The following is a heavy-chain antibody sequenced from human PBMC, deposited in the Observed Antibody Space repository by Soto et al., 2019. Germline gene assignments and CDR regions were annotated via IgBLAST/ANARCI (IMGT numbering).Heavy chain of an antibody. J-gene: IGHJ6*02. V-gene: IGHV3-15*07. CDR3: TTGSVEGV. CDR1: GLTISNDW. Sequence: EVQLVESGGGFIYPGGSLRLSCAASGLTISNDWMNWVRQAPGKGLEWVGRIKTNTEGGTTDYAAAVKGRFTVSRDDSNNTLYLQMNSLKTEDTSVYYCTTGSVEGVWGQGTTVTVSS. D-gene: IGHD2-15*01. CDR2: IKTNTEGGTT.